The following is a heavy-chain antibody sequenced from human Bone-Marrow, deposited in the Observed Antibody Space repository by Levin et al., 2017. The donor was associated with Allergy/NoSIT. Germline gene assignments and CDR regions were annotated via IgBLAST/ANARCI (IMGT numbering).Heavy chain of an antibody. CDR2: IYHSGAGDT. J-gene: IGHJ4*02. Sequence: SQTLSLTCTVSGGAVGRGTDYWSWIRQPPGKGLEWIGYIYHSGAGDTTYNPTLKSRVAMSLDPSKNQVALNLASGTAADTAVYFCARVLGVRGAHFDSWGQGILVTVSS. V-gene: IGHV4-61*01. CDR1: GGAVGRGTDY. D-gene: IGHD3-10*02. CDR3: ARVLGVRGAHFDS.